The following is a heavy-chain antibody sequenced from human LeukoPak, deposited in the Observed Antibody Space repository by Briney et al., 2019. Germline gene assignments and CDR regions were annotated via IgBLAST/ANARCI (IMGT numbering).Heavy chain of an antibody. D-gene: IGHD3-10*01. CDR3: GRHRSGSGTYFIDY. V-gene: IGHV3-21*01. CDR2: ISSSSSYI. J-gene: IGHJ4*02. Sequence: KPGGSLRLSCAASGFTFSSYSMNWVRQAPGKGLEWVSSISSSSSYIYYADSVKGRFTISRDNAKNSLYLQMNSLRAEDTAVYYCGRHRSGSGTYFIDYWGQGTLVSVSS. CDR1: GFTFSSYS.